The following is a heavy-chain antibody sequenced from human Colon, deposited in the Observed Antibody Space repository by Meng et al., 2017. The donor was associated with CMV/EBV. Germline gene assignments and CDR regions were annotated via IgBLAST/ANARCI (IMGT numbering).Heavy chain of an antibody. J-gene: IGHJ4*02. CDR3: ASEYGGDSGGT. CDR2: INSDGSTL. V-gene: IGHV3-74*03. CDR1: GFTFSNYW. D-gene: IGHD4-23*01. Sequence: ESLKISCAASGFTFSNYWMHWVRQVPGKGLVWVARINSDGSTLTYADSVRGRFTISRDNSKSTLYLQMNSLRTEDTAVYYCASEYGGDSGGTWGQGTRVTVSS.